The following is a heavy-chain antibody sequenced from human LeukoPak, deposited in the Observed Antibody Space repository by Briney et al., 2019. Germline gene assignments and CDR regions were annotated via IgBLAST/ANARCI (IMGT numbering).Heavy chain of an antibody. D-gene: IGHD3-22*01. Sequence: ASVKVSCRASGYTFTSYAMHWVRQAPGQRLEWMGWINAGNGNTKYSQKFQGRVTITRDTSASTAYMELSSLRSEDTAVYYCARELYYYDSSGYYDYWGQGTLVTVSS. CDR1: GYTFTSYA. J-gene: IGHJ4*02. CDR2: INAGNGNT. CDR3: ARELYYYDSSGYYDY. V-gene: IGHV1-3*01.